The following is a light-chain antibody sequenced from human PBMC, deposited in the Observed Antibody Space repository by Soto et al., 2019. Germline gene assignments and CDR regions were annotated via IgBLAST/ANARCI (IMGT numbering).Light chain of an antibody. CDR2: EGS. Sequence: ALTQPASVSGSPGQSITISCTGTSSDVGSYNLVSWYQQHPGKAPKLMIYEGSKRPSGVSNRFSGSKSGNTAPLTISGLQAEDEADYYCCSYAGSSTYVFGTGTKVTVL. CDR1: SSDVGSYNL. CDR3: CSYAGSSTYV. V-gene: IGLV2-23*01. J-gene: IGLJ1*01.